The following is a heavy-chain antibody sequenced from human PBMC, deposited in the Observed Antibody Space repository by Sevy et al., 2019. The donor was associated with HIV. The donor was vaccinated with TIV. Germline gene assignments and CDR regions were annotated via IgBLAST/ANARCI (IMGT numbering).Heavy chain of an antibody. Sequence: SETLSLTCLVSDATITTNYWSWIGQAPGKGLEWIGYFFHSGTTNYNRSLKSRVTISGDTSKNEFSLRLTSVTAADTAVYYCARSRAYPRDSDDGFANWGQGTMVTVSS. J-gene: IGHJ3*02. CDR3: ARSRAYPRDSDDGFAN. D-gene: IGHD2-21*01. CDR2: FFHSGTT. CDR1: DATITTNY. V-gene: IGHV4-59*01.